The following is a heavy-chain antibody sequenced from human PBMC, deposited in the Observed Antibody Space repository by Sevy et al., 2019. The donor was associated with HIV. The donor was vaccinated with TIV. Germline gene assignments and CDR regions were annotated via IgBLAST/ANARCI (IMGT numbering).Heavy chain of an antibody. V-gene: IGHV3-23*01. CDR3: AREGDQQPFDY. J-gene: IGHJ4*02. Sequence: GGSLRLSCAASGFTFSTYAMNWVRQAPGNGLEWVSATSGRGGMTYYADSVKGRFTISRDNSKNTLYLQMNSLRAEDTAVYYCAREGDQQPFDYWGQGTLVTVSS. D-gene: IGHD6-13*01. CDR2: TSGRGGMT. CDR1: GFTFSTYA.